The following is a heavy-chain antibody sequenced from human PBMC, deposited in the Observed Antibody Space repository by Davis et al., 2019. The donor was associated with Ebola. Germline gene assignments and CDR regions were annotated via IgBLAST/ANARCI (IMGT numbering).Heavy chain of an antibody. CDR3: ARDPDYGDFSFDF. J-gene: IGHJ4*02. CDR2: ITSTSSFI. D-gene: IGHD4-17*01. Sequence: GESLKISCAASGFTFSSYGMNWVRQAPGKGLEWVSSITSTSSFIYYADSLKGRFTISRDNAKNSLSLQMNSLRAEDTAVYYCARDPDYGDFSFDFWGQGTLVTVSS. CDR1: GFTFSSYG. V-gene: IGHV3-21*01.